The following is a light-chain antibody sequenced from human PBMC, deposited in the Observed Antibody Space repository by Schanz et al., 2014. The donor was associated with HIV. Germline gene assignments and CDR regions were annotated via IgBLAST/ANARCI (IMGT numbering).Light chain of an antibody. CDR2: EVS. Sequence: QSVLTQPPSASGSPGQSVTISCTGTSSDVGGYNFVSWYQQHPGKAPKLMIYEVSKRPSGVPDRFSGSKSGNTASLTISRLQAEDEADYYCSSYTSGSTLVVFGGGTKLTVL. CDR3: SSYTSGSTLVV. V-gene: IGLV2-8*01. CDR1: SSDVGGYNF. J-gene: IGLJ2*01.